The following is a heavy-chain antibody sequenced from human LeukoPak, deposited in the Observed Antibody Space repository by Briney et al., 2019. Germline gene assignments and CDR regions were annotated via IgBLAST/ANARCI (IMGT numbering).Heavy chain of an antibody. Sequence: ASLKVSCKASGYTFTDYYMHWVRQAPGQGLEWMGWINPNSGGTNYAQKFQGRVAMTRDTSISTAYMDLSGLRSDDTAVYYCARVQSIAAAGVSEFDYWGRGTLVTVSS. J-gene: IGHJ4*02. CDR2: INPNSGGT. CDR3: ARVQSIAAAGVSEFDY. V-gene: IGHV1-2*02. D-gene: IGHD6-13*01. CDR1: GYTFTDYY.